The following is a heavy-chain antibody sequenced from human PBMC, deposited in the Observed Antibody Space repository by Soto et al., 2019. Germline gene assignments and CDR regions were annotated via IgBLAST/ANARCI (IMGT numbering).Heavy chain of an antibody. CDR2: IIPILGIA. CDR3: ARETRYSSGCLDI. Sequence: QVQLVQSGAEVKKPGSSVKVSCKASGGTFSSYTISWVRQAPGQGLEWMGRIIPILGIANYAQKFQGRVTITADKSTSTAYMELSSLRSEDTAVYYCARETRYSSGCLDIWGQGTMVTVSS. J-gene: IGHJ3*02. V-gene: IGHV1-69*08. CDR1: GGTFSSYT. D-gene: IGHD3-22*01.